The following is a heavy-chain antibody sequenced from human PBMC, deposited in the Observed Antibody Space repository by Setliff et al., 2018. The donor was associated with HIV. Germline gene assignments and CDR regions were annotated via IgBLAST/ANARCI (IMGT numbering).Heavy chain of an antibody. CDR1: HGSISSTSHY. Sequence: SETLSLTCIVSHGSISSTSHYWGWVRQSPGRRLEWIGSIYYSGRTYYNPSLKGRFSISRDNAKNSVYLQMNSLRAADTAVYYCVGPDYEDPQGGQWGQGTLVTVSS. V-gene: IGHV4-39*07. CDR2: IYYSGRT. J-gene: IGHJ1*01. CDR3: VGPDYEDPQGGQ. D-gene: IGHD3-22*01.